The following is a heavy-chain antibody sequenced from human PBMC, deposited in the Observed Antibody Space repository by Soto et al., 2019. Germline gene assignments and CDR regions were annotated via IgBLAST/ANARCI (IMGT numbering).Heavy chain of an antibody. CDR2: ISSNSAYK. CDR1: GFTFRSFT. V-gene: IGHV3-21*01. J-gene: IGHJ5*02. CDR3: TRDASRDSSARGWFDP. D-gene: IGHD6-13*01. Sequence: GGSLRLSCAASGFTFRSFTMNWVRQAPGKGLEWVSTISSNSAYKYYTDALRGRFTISRDNAKNSLHLQMNSLRAEDTAVYYCTRDASRDSSARGWFDPWGPGTLVTVSS.